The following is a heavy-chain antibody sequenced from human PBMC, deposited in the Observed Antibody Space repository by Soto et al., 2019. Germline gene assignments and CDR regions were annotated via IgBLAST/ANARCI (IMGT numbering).Heavy chain of an antibody. Sequence: EVQLVESGGGLVQPGRSLRLSCAASGFTFADYAMHWVRQAPEKGLEWVSGISWNSGSIGYADSVNGRFTISRDNAKNSLYLQMNSLRAEDTALYYCAKGYCSGGSCRGYFQHWGQGTLVTVSS. V-gene: IGHV3-9*01. CDR2: ISWNSGSI. CDR1: GFTFADYA. J-gene: IGHJ1*01. D-gene: IGHD2-15*01. CDR3: AKGYCSGGSCRGYFQH.